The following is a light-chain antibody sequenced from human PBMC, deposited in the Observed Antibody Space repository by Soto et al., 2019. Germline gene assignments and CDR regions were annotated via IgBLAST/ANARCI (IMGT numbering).Light chain of an antibody. CDR3: QQGGASPWT. J-gene: IGKJ1*01. Sequence: EIELTQSPGTLSMSPGEIATLTCRASQAVSTSLLAWYQHKPGQAPRLVIYGASSRVSGLPERFSGSGSGTVFTLTISRIEPEDFAVYYCQQGGASPWTFGQGTKVEIK. CDR2: GAS. V-gene: IGKV3-20*01. CDR1: QAVSTSL.